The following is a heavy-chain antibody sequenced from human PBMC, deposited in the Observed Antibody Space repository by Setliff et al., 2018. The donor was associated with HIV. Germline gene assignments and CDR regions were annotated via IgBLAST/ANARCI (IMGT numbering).Heavy chain of an antibody. CDR2: INPHSGDT. J-gene: IGHJ6*02. CDR3: ARAPTLFGVEYYYYFGMDV. D-gene: IGHD3-3*01. CDR1: GYTFTGYY. Sequence: ASVKVSCKASGYTFTGYYMHWVRQAPGQGLEWMGWINPHSGDTNYAQKFQDRVTMTRDTSVNIAYMQLSRLRSDDTAVYYCARAPTLFGVEYYYYFGMDVWGQGTEVTVSS. V-gene: IGHV1-2*02.